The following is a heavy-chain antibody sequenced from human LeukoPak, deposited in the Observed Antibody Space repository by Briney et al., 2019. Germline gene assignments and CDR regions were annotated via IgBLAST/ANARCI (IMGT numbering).Heavy chain of an antibody. Sequence: GGPLRLSCAASGFTFSSYAMSWVRQAPGKGLEWVSAISGSGGSTYYADSVKGRFTISRDNSKNTLYLQMNSLRAEDTAVYYCAKDRVGWQLVPYYFDYWGQGTLVTVSS. CDR2: ISGSGGST. CDR1: GFTFSSYA. V-gene: IGHV3-23*01. J-gene: IGHJ4*02. CDR3: AKDRVGWQLVPYYFDY. D-gene: IGHD6-6*01.